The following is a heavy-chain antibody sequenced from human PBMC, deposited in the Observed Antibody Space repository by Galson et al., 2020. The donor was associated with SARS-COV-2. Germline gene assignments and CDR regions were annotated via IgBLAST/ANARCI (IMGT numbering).Heavy chain of an antibody. CDR1: GGSISSYY. D-gene: IGHD3-3*01. J-gene: IGHJ3*02. Sequence: SETLSLTCTVSGGSISSYYWSWIRQPPGKGLEWIGYIYYSGSTNYNPSLKSRVTISVDMSKNQFSLKLSSVTAADTAVYYCARDLRNYYDFWSGYPTFDAFDIWGQGTMVTVSS. V-gene: IGHV4-59*01. CDR3: ARDLRNYYDFWSGYPTFDAFDI. CDR2: IYYSGST.